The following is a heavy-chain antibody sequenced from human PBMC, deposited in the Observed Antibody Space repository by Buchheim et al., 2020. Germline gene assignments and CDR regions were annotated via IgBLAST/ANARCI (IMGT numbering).Heavy chain of an antibody. CDR2: TFYSGST. Sequence: QVQLQESGPGLVKPSQTLSLSCVVSGGSISRGGYYWSWIRQHPGKGLEWIGYTFYSGSTSYNPSLKSRVSLSEDTSKNQSSLKLNSVTAADTAVYYCARTVSKWDYYFDYWGQG. CDR1: GGSISRGGYY. V-gene: IGHV4-31*11. CDR3: ARTVSKWDYYFDY. J-gene: IGHJ4*02. D-gene: IGHD1-26*01.